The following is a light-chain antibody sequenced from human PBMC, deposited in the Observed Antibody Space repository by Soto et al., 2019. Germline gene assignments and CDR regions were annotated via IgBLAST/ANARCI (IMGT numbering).Light chain of an antibody. V-gene: IGKV1-9*01. J-gene: IGKJ3*01. CDR2: AAS. CDR3: QQLNSYPIFT. Sequence: IQLTQSPSSLSASVGDRVTITCRASQGISSYLAWYQQKPGKAPKLLIYAASTLQSGVPSRFSGSGSGTDFTLTISSLQHEDFATYDCQQLNSYPIFTFGPGTKVDIK. CDR1: QGISSY.